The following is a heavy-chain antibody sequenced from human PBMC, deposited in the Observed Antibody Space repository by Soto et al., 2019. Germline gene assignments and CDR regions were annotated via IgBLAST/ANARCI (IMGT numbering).Heavy chain of an antibody. J-gene: IGHJ5*02. CDR2: ISYDGSNK. D-gene: IGHD1-7*01. V-gene: IGHV3-30-3*01. Sequence: QVQLVESGGGVVQPGRSLRLSCAASGFTFSSYAMHWVRQAPGKGLEWVAVISYDGSNKYYADSVKGRFTISRDNSKNTLYLQMNSLRAEDTAVYYCARDNPGTGTTPWGQGTLVTVSS. CDR1: GFTFSSYA. CDR3: ARDNPGTGTTP.